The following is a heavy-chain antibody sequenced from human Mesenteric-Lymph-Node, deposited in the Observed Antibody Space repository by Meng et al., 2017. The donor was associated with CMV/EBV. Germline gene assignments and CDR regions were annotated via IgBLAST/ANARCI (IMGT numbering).Heavy chain of an antibody. J-gene: IGHJ6*02. CDR3: ARHDSSLVVTG. CDR1: GGSISSYY. CDR2: IYYSGST. D-gene: IGHD4-23*01. V-gene: IGHV4-59*01. Sequence: GSLRLSCTVSGGSISSYYWNWIRQPPGKGLEWIGYIYYSGSTNYNPSLKSRVTISVDTSKNQFSLRLSSVTAADTAVYYCARHDSSLVVTGWGQGTTVTVSS.